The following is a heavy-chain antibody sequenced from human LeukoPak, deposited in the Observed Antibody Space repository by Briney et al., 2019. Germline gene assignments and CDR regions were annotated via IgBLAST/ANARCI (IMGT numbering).Heavy chain of an antibody. CDR3: VTSYSGWTGKS. CDR2: IYGGGST. D-gene: IGHD6-19*01. Sequence: GGSLRLSCAASGFSVSSNYMSWVRQAPGKRLESVSFIYGGGSTHYADSVKGRFTISRDNSTNTLSLQMNSLRDEDTAVYYCVTSYSGWTGKSWGQGTQVTVSS. J-gene: IGHJ5*02. V-gene: IGHV3-66*01. CDR1: GFSVSSNY.